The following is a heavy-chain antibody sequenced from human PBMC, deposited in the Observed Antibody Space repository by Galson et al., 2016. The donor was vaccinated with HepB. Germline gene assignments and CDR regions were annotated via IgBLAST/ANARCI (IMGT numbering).Heavy chain of an antibody. V-gene: IGHV3-7*03. CDR2: IRGDGIVS. Sequence: SLRLSCAASGFTFNAHWMNWVRQAPGKGLEWVANIRGDGIVSYYAESVRGRFTISRDNAKNSLYLQMNGLRVDETAVYYCSREMTGRYFDWSQGTLVTVSS. J-gene: IGHJ4*02. D-gene: IGHD3-10*01. CDR3: SREMTGRYFD. CDR1: GFTFNAHW.